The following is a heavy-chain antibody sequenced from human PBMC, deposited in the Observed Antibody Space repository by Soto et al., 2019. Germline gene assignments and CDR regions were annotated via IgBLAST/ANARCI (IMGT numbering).Heavy chain of an antibody. D-gene: IGHD6-13*01. J-gene: IGHJ4*02. V-gene: IGHV3-23*01. CDR2: ISGSGGST. CDR3: ATSERGSSWPLDY. CDR1: GFTFSSYA. Sequence: LRLSCAASGFTFSSYAMSWVRQAPGKGLEWVSAISGSGGSTYYADSVKGRLTISRDNSKNTLYLQMNSLRAEDTAVYYCATSERGSSWPLDYWGQGTLVTVS.